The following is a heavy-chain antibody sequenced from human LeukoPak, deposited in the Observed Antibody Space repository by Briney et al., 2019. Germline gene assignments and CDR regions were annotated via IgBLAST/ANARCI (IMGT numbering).Heavy chain of an antibody. CDR1: GFTFSSYA. CDR2: ISGSGGST. V-gene: IGHV3-23*01. Sequence: GGSLRLSCAASGFTFSSYAMSWVRQAPGKGLEWVSAISGSGGSTYYADSVKGRFTISRDNSKNTLYLQMNSLRAEDTAVYYCAKDSGPDVVVTASLIDYWGQGTLVTVSS. J-gene: IGHJ4*02. D-gene: IGHD2-21*02. CDR3: AKDSGPDVVVTASLIDY.